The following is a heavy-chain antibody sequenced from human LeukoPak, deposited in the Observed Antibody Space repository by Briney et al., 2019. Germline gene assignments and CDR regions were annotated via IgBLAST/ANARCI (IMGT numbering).Heavy chain of an antibody. CDR2: ISGTGGDA. Sequence: GGSLRLSCATSGFTFTTYAMHWVRQAPGQGLEWVSVISGTGGDAYYADSVKGRFTISRDNSKNTLYLQMNSLRAEDTAVYYCATRVVAGPFDYWGQGTLVTVSS. V-gene: IGHV3-23*01. CDR3: ATRVVAGPFDY. J-gene: IGHJ4*02. CDR1: GFTFTTYA. D-gene: IGHD6-19*01.